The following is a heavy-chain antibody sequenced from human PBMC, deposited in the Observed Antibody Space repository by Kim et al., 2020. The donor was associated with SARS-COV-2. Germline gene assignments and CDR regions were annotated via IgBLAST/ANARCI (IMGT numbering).Heavy chain of an antibody. CDR3: TRDKYGSGSYLATSPYYYYYYGMDV. CDR1: GFTFGDYA. D-gene: IGHD3-10*01. CDR2: IRSKAYGGTT. V-gene: IGHV3-49*03. Sequence: GGSLRLSCTASGFTFGDYAMSWFRQAPGKGLEWVGFIRSKAYGGTTEYAASVKGRFTISRDDSKSIAYLQMNSLKTEDTAVYYCTRDKYGSGSYLATSPYYYYYYGMDVWGQGTTVTVSS. J-gene: IGHJ6*02.